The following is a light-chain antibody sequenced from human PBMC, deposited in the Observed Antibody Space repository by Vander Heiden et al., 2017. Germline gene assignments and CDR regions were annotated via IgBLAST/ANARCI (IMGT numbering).Light chain of an antibody. CDR2: IAS. CDR1: QSIGVY. V-gene: IGKV1-39*01. J-gene: IGKJ4*01. CDR3: QQTYTIPQT. Sequence: DIQMTQSPSSLSASLGDRVTITCRTSQSIGVYLNWYQQKPGKAPNLLIYIASSLQTGVPPRFSGSGSGIDFTLTISSLQPEDSATYYCQQTYTIPQTFGGGTKVEIK.